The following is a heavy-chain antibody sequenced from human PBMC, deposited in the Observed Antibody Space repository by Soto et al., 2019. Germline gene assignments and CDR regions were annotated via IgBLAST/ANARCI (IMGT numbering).Heavy chain of an antibody. Sequence: GGSLRLSCAAYGFTFSSYSMNWVRQAPGKGLEWVSSISNSGGGTYHADSVKGRFTISRDNSKNTLYLQMNSLRAEDTAVYYCARGSQPPNCWGQGTLVTVSS. V-gene: IGHV3-23*01. CDR1: GFTFSSYS. J-gene: IGHJ4*02. CDR3: ARGSQPPNC. CDR2: ISNSGGGT. D-gene: IGHD2-2*01.